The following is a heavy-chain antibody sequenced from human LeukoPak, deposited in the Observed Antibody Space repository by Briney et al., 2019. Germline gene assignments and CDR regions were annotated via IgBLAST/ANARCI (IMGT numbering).Heavy chain of an antibody. V-gene: IGHV3-64D*06. CDR1: GFTVSSYA. Sequence: PGGSLRLSCSASGFTVSSYAMHWVRQAPGKGLEYVSAISSNGGSTYYADSVKGRFTISRDNSKNTLYLQMSSLRAEDTAVYYCVKDLGQQWLVSYFDYWGHRTLGTASS. J-gene: IGHJ4*01. D-gene: IGHD6-19*01. CDR2: ISSNGGST. CDR3: VKDLGQQWLVSYFDY.